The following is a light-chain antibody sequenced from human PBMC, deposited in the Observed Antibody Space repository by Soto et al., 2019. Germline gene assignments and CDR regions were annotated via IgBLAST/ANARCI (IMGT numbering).Light chain of an antibody. CDR2: EVS. CDR1: SSDVGGYNY. Sequence: SALTQPPSASGSPGQSVTISCTGTSSDVGGYNYVSWYQQHPGKAPKLMIYEVSKRPSGVPDRFSGSKSGNTASLTVSGLQAEDEADYYCSSYPGSNNYVCGTGTKATVL. CDR3: SSYPGSNNYV. J-gene: IGLJ1*01. V-gene: IGLV2-8*01.